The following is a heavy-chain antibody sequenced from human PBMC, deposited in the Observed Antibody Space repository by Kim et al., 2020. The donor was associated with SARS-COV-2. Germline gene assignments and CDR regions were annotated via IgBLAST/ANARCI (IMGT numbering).Heavy chain of an antibody. CDR3: ARDMNTVAYSSFWFDP. CDR2: IIPNFGKA. V-gene: IGHV1-69*13. D-gene: IGHD6-6*01. J-gene: IGHJ5*02. Sequence: SVKVSCKASGGTFTSYAISWVRQAPGQGLEWMGGIIPNFGKANYAQKFQGGVTITADASTSTAYMELSSLKSEDTAVYYCARDMNTVAYSSFWFDPWGPGTPVTVSS. CDR1: GGTFTSYA.